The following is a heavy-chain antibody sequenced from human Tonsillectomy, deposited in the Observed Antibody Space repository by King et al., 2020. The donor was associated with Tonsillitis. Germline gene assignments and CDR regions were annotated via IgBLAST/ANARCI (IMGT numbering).Heavy chain of an antibody. CDR3: AGLAGYCSGGSCYRWFDP. J-gene: IGHJ5*02. Sequence: VQLVESGAEVKKPGESLKISCKGSGYSFTNYWIGWVRQMPGKGLEWMGIIYPDDSDTRYSPSFQGQVTISADKSISTASLQWSSLKASDTAMYYCAGLAGYCSGGSCYRWFDPWGQGTLVTVSS. V-gene: IGHV5-51*01. CDR2: IYPDDSDT. CDR1: GYSFTNYW. D-gene: IGHD2-15*01.